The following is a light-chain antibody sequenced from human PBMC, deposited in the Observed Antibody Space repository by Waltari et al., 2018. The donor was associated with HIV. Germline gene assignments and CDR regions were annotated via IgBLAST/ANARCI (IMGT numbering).Light chain of an antibody. CDR3: QSYDSSLSALV. Sequence: QSVLTQPPSVSGAPGQRVTISCTGSSSNIGAGYDVQWYAQLPGTAPKLLIYGNSNRPSGVPDRFSGSKSGTSASLAITGLQAEDEADYYCQSYDSSLSALVFGGGTKLTVL. V-gene: IGLV1-40*01. J-gene: IGLJ2*01. CDR2: GNS. CDR1: SSNIGAGYD.